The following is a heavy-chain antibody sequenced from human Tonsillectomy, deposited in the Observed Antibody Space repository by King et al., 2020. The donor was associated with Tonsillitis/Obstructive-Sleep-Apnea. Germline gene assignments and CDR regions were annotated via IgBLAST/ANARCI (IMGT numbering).Heavy chain of an antibody. CDR1: GFTFSNYP. D-gene: IGHD3/OR15-3a*01. J-gene: IGHJ6*03. CDR3: AGLDESGNYYYYYMDV. CDR2: ISYGGSKK. V-gene: IGHV3-30*04. Sequence: VQLVESGGGVVQPGRSLRLSCAASGFTFSNYPMHWVRQAPGKGLEWVAVISYGGSKKYYADSVKGRFTISRDNSKNTLYLQMDSLRAEDTAVYYCAGLDESGNYYYYYMDVWGKGTAVTVSS.